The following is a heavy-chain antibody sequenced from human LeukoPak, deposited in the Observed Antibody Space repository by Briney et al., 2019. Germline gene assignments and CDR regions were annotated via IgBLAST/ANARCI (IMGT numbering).Heavy chain of an antibody. Sequence: GGSLRLSCAASGFTFSSYWMHWVRQAPGKGLWWVSRINGDGISTSYADSVKGRFTISRDNAKNTLYLQMNSLRAEDTAVYYCASLGYCSGGSCYSVYYYYYGMDVWGQGTTVTVSS. CDR2: INGDGIST. CDR3: ASLGYCSGGSCYSVYYYYYGMDV. J-gene: IGHJ6*02. D-gene: IGHD2-15*01. CDR1: GFTFSSYW. V-gene: IGHV3-74*01.